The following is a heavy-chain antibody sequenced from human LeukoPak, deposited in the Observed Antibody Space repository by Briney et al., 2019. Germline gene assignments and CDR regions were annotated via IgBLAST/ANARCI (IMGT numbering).Heavy chain of an antibody. V-gene: IGHV3-23*01. J-gene: IGHJ4*02. D-gene: IGHD6-13*01. CDR2: ISGSGGST. CDR1: GFTFSSYA. CDR3: AKVSSSWYYFDY. Sequence: GSLRLSCAASGFTFSSYAMSWVRQAPGKGLEWVSAISGSGGSTYYADSVKGRFTISRDNSKNTLYLQMNSLRAEDTAVYYCAKVSSSWYYFDYWGQGTLVTVSS.